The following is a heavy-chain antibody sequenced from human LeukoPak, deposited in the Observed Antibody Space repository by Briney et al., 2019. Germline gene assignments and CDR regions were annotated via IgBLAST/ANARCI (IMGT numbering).Heavy chain of an antibody. D-gene: IGHD3-10*01. CDR2: ISSNGGST. CDR3: ARASYGSGRHVDY. V-gene: IGHV3-64*01. Sequence: GGSLRLSCAASGFTFSSYAMHWVRQAPGKGREYVSAISSNGGSTYYANSVKGRFTISRDNSKNTLYLQMGRLRAEDMAVYYCARASYGSGRHVDYWGQGTLVTVSS. CDR1: GFTFSSYA. J-gene: IGHJ4*02.